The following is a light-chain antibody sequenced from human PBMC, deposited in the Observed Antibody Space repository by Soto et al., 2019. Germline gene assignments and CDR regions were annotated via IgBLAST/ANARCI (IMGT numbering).Light chain of an antibody. J-gene: IGLJ1*01. CDR2: EFS. Sequence: QSALTQPASVSGSPGQSITISCTGTSSDVGGYNYVSWYQQHPGRTPKLMIYEFSDRPSGVSNRFSGSKSGNTASLTISGLQGEEEDDYYFQSYDHRLSGNYVFGTGTKVTVL. V-gene: IGLV2-14*01. CDR1: SSDVGGYNY. CDR3: QSYDHRLSGNYV.